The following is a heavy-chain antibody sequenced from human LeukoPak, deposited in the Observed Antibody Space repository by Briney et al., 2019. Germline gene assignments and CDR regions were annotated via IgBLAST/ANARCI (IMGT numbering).Heavy chain of an antibody. CDR2: IIPIFGTA. Sequence: SVKVSCKASGGTFSSYAISWVRQAPGQGLEWMGGIIPIFGTANYAQKFQGRVTITADESTSTAYMELSSLRSEDTAVYYCARVPNYYGSGSGLYYFDYWGQGTLVTVSS. CDR1: GGTFSSYA. J-gene: IGHJ4*02. CDR3: ARVPNYYGSGSGLYYFDY. D-gene: IGHD3-10*01. V-gene: IGHV1-69*13.